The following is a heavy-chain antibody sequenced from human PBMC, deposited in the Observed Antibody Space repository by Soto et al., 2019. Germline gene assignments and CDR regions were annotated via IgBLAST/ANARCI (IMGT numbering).Heavy chain of an antibody. Sequence: EVQLVESGGGLVQPGGSLRLSCAASGFTFSSYWMHWVRQAPGKGLVWVSRINSDGSSTSYADSVKGRFTISRDNAKNPLYLQMNSLRAEDTAVYYCARQDGYSYGDWYFDLWGRGTLVTVSS. CDR3: ARQDGYSYGDWYFDL. J-gene: IGHJ2*01. V-gene: IGHV3-74*01. CDR1: GFTFSSYW. D-gene: IGHD5-18*01. CDR2: INSDGSST.